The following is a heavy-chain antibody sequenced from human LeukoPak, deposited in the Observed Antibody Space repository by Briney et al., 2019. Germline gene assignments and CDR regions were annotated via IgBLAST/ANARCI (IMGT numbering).Heavy chain of an antibody. J-gene: IGHJ4*02. CDR1: GFTFSSYG. D-gene: IGHD1-1*01. CDR2: ISYDGSNK. Sequence: GGSLRLSCAASGFTFSSYGMHWVRQAPGKGLEWVAVISYDGSNKYYADSVKGRFTISRDNSKNTLYLQMNSLRAEDTAVYYCAKGGGYNWNDQGYYFDYWGQGTLVTVSS. V-gene: IGHV3-30*18. CDR3: AKGGGYNWNDQGYYFDY.